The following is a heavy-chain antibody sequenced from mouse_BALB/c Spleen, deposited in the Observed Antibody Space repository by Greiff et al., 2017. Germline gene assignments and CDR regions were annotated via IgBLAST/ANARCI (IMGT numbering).Heavy chain of an antibody. CDR3: ARGVSYYGSIYFDY. V-gene: IGHV1S22*01. D-gene: IGHD1-1*01. Sequence: LQQPGSELVRPGASVKLSCKASGYTFTSYWMHWVKQRPGQGLEWIGNIYPGSGSTNYDEKFKSKATLTSDKSSSTAYMELSSLTSEDSAVYYCARGVSYYGSIYFDYWGQGTTLTVSS. J-gene: IGHJ2*01. CDR2: IYPGSGST. CDR1: GYTFTSYW.